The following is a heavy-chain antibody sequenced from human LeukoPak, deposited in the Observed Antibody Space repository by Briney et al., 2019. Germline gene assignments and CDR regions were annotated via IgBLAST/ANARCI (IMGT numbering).Heavy chain of an antibody. CDR1: GGSMSSYY. V-gene: IGHV4-4*07. D-gene: IGHD3-10*01. CDR2: IYTSGGT. CDR3: ARDSPDPYGSGSYSYYFDY. J-gene: IGHJ4*02. Sequence: SETLSLTCSVSGGSMSSYYWSWIRQPAGKGLEWIAHIYTSGGTNYNPSLKSRVTMSVDTSKNQFSLKLSSVTAADTAVYYCARDSPDPYGSGSYSYYFDYWGQGTLVTVSS.